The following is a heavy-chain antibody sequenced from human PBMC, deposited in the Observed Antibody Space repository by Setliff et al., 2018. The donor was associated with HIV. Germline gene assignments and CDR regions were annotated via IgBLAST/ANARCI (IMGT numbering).Heavy chain of an antibody. CDR3: ARVHQKVAAYYYYYVDV. J-gene: IGHJ6*03. CDR2: ISYSGTT. D-gene: IGHD2-15*01. V-gene: IGHV4-31*03. Sequence: PSETLSLTCTVSGGSINSGGYYWSWIRQHPGKGLEWIGYISYSGTTYYNPSLKSRITMSLDTSKSHFSLNLSSVTAADTAVYYCARVHQKVAAYYYYYVDVWGKGTTVTVSS. CDR1: GGSINSGGYY.